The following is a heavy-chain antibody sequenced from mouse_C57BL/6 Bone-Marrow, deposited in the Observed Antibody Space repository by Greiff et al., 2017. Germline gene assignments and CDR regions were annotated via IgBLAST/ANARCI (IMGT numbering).Heavy chain of an antibody. Sequence: VQLQQSGAELVRPGSSVKMSCTTSGYPFTSYGINWVKQRPGQGLEWIGYIHTGNGYTKYNEKFKGKATLTSDTSSSTAYMQLSSLTSEDSAIYFCSNNNAYWGQGTILTVSA. D-gene: IGHD1-1*01. CDR1: GYPFTSYG. V-gene: IGHV1-58*01. CDR2: IHTGNGYT. J-gene: IGHJ2*01. CDR3: SNNNAY.